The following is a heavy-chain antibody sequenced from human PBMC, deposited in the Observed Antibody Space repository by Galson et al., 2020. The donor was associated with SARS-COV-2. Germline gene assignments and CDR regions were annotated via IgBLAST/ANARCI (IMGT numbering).Heavy chain of an antibody. CDR2: ISAYNGNT. D-gene: IGHD6-13*01. V-gene: IGHV1-18*01. Sequence: ASVKVSCKASGYTFTSYGISWVRQAPGQGLEWMGWISAYNGNTNYAQKLQGRVTMTTDTSTSTAYMELRSLRSDDTAVYYCARDLEQQLVWALLGGYYGMDVWGQGTTVTVSS. CDR1: GYTFTSYG. CDR3: ARDLEQQLVWALLGGYYGMDV. J-gene: IGHJ6*02.